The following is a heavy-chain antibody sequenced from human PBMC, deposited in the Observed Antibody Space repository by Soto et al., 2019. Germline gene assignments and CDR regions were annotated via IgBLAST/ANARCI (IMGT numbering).Heavy chain of an antibody. D-gene: IGHD2-15*01. CDR2: INPNSGGT. CDR1: GYTVTGYY. V-gene: IGHV1-2*02. Sequence: ASVKVSCKASGYTVTGYYMHWVRQAPGQGLEWMGWINPNSGGTNYAQKFQGRVTMTRDTSISTAYMELSRLRSDDTAVYYCASDGYCSGGSCYSGCFDPWGQGTLCTVSS. J-gene: IGHJ5*02. CDR3: ASDGYCSGGSCYSGCFDP.